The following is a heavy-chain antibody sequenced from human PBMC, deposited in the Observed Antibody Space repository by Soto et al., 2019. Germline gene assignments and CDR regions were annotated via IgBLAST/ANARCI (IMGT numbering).Heavy chain of an antibody. CDR3: AKDKVLGAATAAFDP. CDR2: ISGSGIST. CDR1: GFTFSSYA. Sequence: GGSLRLSCAASGFTFSSYAMSWVRQAPGKGLEWVSAISGSGISTYYADSVKGRFTISRDNSKNTLYLQMNSLRAEDTAVYYCAKDKVLGAATAAFDPWGQGTLVTVSS. J-gene: IGHJ5*02. V-gene: IGHV3-23*01. D-gene: IGHD2-15*01.